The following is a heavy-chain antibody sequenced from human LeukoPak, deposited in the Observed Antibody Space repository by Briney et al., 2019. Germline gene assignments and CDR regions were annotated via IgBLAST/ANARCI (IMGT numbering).Heavy chain of an antibody. D-gene: IGHD3-22*01. J-gene: IGHJ4*02. CDR1: GFTFSSSA. CDR2: ISASGGST. Sequence: GGSLRLSCAASGFTFSSSAMSWVRQVPGKGLEWVSGISASGGSTSYADSVRGRFTISRDNSKNTLYVQMNSLRDEDTAVYYCAKGSYYDSSGSFYFDYWGQGTLVTVSS. CDR3: AKGSYYDSSGSFYFDY. V-gene: IGHV3-23*01.